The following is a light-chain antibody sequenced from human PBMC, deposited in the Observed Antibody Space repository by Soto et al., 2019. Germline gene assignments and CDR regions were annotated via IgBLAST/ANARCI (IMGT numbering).Light chain of an antibody. CDR3: QQHSRSIT. CDR2: GAS. V-gene: IGKV3-20*01. Sequence: VLTQSPGTLSLSPGESATLSCRASQSGNNNYLAWYQQKPGQSPRLLIYGASIRATAIPDRFSGSGSGTDFTLTISRLEPEDSAVYYFQQHSRSITFGGGTKVDLK. J-gene: IGKJ4*01. CDR1: QSGNNNY.